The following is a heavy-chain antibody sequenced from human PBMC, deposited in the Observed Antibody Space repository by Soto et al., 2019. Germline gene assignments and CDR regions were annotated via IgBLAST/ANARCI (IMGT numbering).Heavy chain of an antibody. V-gene: IGHV1-69*13. CDR3: ARYCSSTSCYSTARTGYYYYYGMDV. Sequence: SVKVSCKASGYTFTSYGISWVRQAPGQGLEWMGGIIPIFGTANYAQKFQGRVTITADESTSTAYMELSSLRSEDTAVYYCARYCSSTSCYSTARTGYYYYYGMDVWGQGTTVTVSS. CDR2: IIPIFGTA. D-gene: IGHD2-2*01. J-gene: IGHJ6*02. CDR1: GYTFTSYG.